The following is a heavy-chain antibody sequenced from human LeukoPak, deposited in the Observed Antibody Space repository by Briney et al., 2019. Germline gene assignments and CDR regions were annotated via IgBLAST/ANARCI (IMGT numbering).Heavy chain of an antibody. D-gene: IGHD5-24*01. V-gene: IGHV4-38-2*02. J-gene: IGHJ4*02. CDR1: GYSISSGYY. Sequence: SETLSLTCTVSGYSISSGYYWGWIRQPPGRGLEWIGSIYHSGSTYYNPSLKSRVTISVDTSKNQFSLKLSSVTAADTAVYYCARDEGGRDGYNLDYWGQGTLVTVSS. CDR3: ARDEGGRDGYNLDY. CDR2: IYHSGST.